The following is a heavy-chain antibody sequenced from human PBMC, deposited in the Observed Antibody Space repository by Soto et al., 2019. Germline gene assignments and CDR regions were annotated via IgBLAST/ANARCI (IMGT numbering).Heavy chain of an antibody. V-gene: IGHV3-9*01. J-gene: IGHJ1*01. CDR1: GFTFDDYA. CDR2: ISWNSGSI. CDR3: AKSSGYELREYFRH. D-gene: IGHD3-22*01. Sequence: DVQLVESGGGLVQPGRSLTLSCAASGFTFDDYAMHWVRQAPGKGLEWVSGISWNSGSIGYADSVKGRFTISRDNAKNSLYLQMNSLRAEDTALYYCAKSSGYELREYFRHWGQATLVIVSS.